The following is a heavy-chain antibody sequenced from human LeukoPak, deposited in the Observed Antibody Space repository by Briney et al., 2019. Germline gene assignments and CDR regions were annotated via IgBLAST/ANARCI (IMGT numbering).Heavy chain of an antibody. CDR3: ARTFSYGASWYFDL. CDR2: IYTSGST. D-gene: IGHD4-17*01. V-gene: IGHV4-4*07. Sequence: PSETLSLTCTVSGGSISSYYWSWIRQPAGKELEWIGRIYTSGSTNYNPSLKSRVTMSVDTSKNQFSLKLSSVTAADTAVYYCARTFSYGASWYFDLWGRGTLATVSS. CDR1: GGSISSYY. J-gene: IGHJ2*01.